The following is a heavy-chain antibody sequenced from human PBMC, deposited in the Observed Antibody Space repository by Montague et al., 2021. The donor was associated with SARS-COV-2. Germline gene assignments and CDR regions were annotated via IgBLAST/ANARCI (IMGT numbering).Heavy chain of an antibody. Sequence: TLSLTCTISGGSLKIDSSYWSWVRQPAGKGLEWIGRIFSGGSPDYSPSLKSRVAISLDTSNYRFSLRLTSETAADTAVYFCARGGNSFDDWGQGILVTVSS. CDR3: ARGGNSFDD. CDR1: GGSLKIDSSY. J-gene: IGHJ4*02. CDR2: IFSGGSP. V-gene: IGHV4-61*02.